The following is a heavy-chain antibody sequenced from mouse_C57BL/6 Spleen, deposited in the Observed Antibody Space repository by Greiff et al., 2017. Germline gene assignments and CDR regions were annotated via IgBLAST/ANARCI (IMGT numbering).Heavy chain of an antibody. D-gene: IGHD3-2*02. CDR3: TRWDSSGYWFAY. J-gene: IGHJ3*01. V-gene: IGHV1-15*01. Sequence: VKLMESGAELVRPGASVTLSCKASGYTFTDYEMHWVKQTPVHGLEWIGAIDPETGGTAYNQKFKGKAILTADKSSSTAYMELRSLTSEDSAVYYCTRWDSSGYWFAYWGQGTLVTVSA. CDR2: IDPETGGT. CDR1: GYTFTDYE.